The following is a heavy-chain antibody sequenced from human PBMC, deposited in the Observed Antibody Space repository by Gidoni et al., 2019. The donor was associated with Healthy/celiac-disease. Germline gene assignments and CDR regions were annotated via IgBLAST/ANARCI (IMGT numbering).Heavy chain of an antibody. V-gene: IGHV3-48*01. CDR2: ISSSSSTI. CDR1: GFTFSSYS. J-gene: IGHJ4*02. CDR3: ARANWNPDY. D-gene: IGHD1-20*01. Sequence: EVQLVESGGGLVQPGGSLILSCRASGFTFSSYSMNWVRQAPGKGLEWVSYISSSSSTIYYADSVKGRFTISRDNAKNSLYLQMNSLRAEDTAVYYCARANWNPDYWGQGTLVTVSS.